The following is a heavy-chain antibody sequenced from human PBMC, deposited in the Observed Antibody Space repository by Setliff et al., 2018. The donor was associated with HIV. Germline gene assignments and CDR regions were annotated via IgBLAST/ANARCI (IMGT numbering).Heavy chain of an antibody. D-gene: IGHD3-10*01. CDR2: IRDKTSGGTA. CDR1: GFTFGDYA. J-gene: IGHJ4*02. CDR3: TRVPYWFGELSYFDY. Sequence: GGSLRLSCTGTGFTFGDYATTWFRQAPGKGLEWVGFIRDKTSGGTAEYAASVKGRFTLSRDDSKSIAYMQMNSLKTEDTAVYYCTRVPYWFGELSYFDYWGQGTLVTVSS. V-gene: IGHV3-49*03.